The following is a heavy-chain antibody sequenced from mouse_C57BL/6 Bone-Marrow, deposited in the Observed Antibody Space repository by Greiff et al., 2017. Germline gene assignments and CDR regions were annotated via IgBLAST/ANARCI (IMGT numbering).Heavy chain of an antibody. Sequence: EVQLQQSGAELVRPGASVKLSCTASGFNIKDYYMYWVKQRPEQGLEWIGRIDPEDGDTEYAPKFQGKATMTAHTSSNTAYLQLSSLTSEDTAVYYCTTSYCSNFDYWGQGTTLTASS. V-gene: IGHV14-1*01. CDR1: GFNIKDYY. J-gene: IGHJ2*01. CDR3: TTSYCSNFDY. CDR2: IDPEDGDT. D-gene: IGHD2-5*01.